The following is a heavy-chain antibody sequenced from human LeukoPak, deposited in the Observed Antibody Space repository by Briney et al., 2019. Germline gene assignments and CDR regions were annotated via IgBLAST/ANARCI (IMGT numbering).Heavy chain of an antibody. CDR1: GFTFSSCA. V-gene: IGHV3-30*04. J-gene: IGHJ5*02. D-gene: IGHD3-10*01. Sequence: GGSLRLSCAASGFTFSSCAMHWVRQAPGKGLEWVAVISYDGSNKYYADSVKGRFTISRDNSKNTLYLQMNSLRAEDTAVYYCARDPHYLERPNWFDPWGQGTLVTVSS. CDR3: ARDPHYLERPNWFDP. CDR2: ISYDGSNK.